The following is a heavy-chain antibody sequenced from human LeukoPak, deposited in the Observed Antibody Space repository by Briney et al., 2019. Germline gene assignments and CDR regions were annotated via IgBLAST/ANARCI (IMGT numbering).Heavy chain of an antibody. CDR2: ISAYNGNT. V-gene: IGHV1-18*01. D-gene: IGHD2-2*02. CDR1: GYTFTSYG. J-gene: IGHJ4*02. Sequence: ASVKVSCKASGYTFTSYGISWVRQAPGQGLEWMGWISAYNGNTNYAQKLQGRVTMTTDTSTSTAYMELSRLRSDDTAVYYCARARCSSTSCYIGTYWGQGTLVTVSS. CDR3: ARARCSSTSCYIGTY.